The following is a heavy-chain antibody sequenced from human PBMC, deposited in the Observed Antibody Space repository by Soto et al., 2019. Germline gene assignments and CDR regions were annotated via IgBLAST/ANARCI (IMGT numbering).Heavy chain of an antibody. V-gene: IGHV1-69*12. J-gene: IGHJ6*02. CDR2: TIPMFGTT. CDR1: GGTFNSYA. D-gene: IGHD3-22*01. Sequence: QVQLVQSGAEVKKPESSVRVSCKASGGTFNSYAITWVRQAPGQGLEWMGGTIPMFGTTNYAEKFQGRVTISADESTNTAYMELSSLRSEETAVYYCTRCGIRYHSIGYYLGSDGMDVWGQGTTVIVSS. CDR3: TRCGIRYHSIGYYLGSDGMDV.